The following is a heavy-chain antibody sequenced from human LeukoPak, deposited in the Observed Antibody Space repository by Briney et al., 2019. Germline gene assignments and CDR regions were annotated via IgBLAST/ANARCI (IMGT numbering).Heavy chain of an antibody. CDR2: ISGSGGST. J-gene: IGHJ4*01. CDR3: AKDPWGYYDSSGYYDY. V-gene: IGHV3-23*01. CDR1: GFTFSSYA. D-gene: IGHD3-22*01. Sequence: PGGSLRLSCAASGFTFSSYAMSWVRHAPGKGLEWVSAISGSGGSTYYADSVKGRFTISRDNSKNTLYLQMNSLRAEDTSVYYCAKDPWGYYDSSGYYDYWGQGTLVTVSS.